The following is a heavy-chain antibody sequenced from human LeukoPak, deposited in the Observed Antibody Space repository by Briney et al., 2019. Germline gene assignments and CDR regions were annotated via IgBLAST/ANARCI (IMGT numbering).Heavy chain of an antibody. CDR2: FYYSGST. J-gene: IGHJ4*02. D-gene: IGHD5-24*01. CDR1: GGSISSGAYY. CDR3: ARDLGDGYLANDY. V-gene: IGHV4-31*03. Sequence: SQTLSLTCTVSGGSISSGAYYWSWIRQHPVKGLEWIGYFYYSGSTYYNPSLKSRVTISVDTSKNQFSLDLSSVTAADTAVYYCARDLGDGYLANDYWGQGTLVTVSS.